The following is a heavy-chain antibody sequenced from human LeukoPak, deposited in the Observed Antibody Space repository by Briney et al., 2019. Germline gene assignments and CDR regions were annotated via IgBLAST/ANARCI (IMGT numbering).Heavy chain of an antibody. J-gene: IGHJ4*02. D-gene: IGHD5-18*01. Sequence: SETLSLTCTVSGGSISSSNYYWGWFRQPPGKGLEWMGSIYYNGITYYKPSLKSRVIMSVDTSKNQFSLKLSSVTAADTAVCYCAREDTGMAPGFDSWGQGTQVTVSS. CDR2: IYYNGIT. CDR1: GGSISSSNYY. CDR3: AREDTGMAPGFDS. V-gene: IGHV4-39*07.